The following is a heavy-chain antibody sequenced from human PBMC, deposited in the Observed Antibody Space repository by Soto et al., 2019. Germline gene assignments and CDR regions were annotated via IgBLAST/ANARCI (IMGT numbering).Heavy chain of an antibody. CDR2: IYYSGST. CDR3: ARRVQLWFGESKYYYYYYMDV. J-gene: IGHJ6*03. V-gene: IGHV4-59*08. CDR1: GGSFSGYY. D-gene: IGHD3-10*01. Sequence: PSETLSHTCAVYGGSFSGYYWSWFRQPPGKGLEWIGYIYYSGSTNYNPSLKSRVTISVDTSKNQFSLKLSSVTAADTAVYYCARRVQLWFGESKYYYYYYMDVWGKAITVTVSS.